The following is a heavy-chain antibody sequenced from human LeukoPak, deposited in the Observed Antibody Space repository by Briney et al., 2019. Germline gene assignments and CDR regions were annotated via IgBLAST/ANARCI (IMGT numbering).Heavy chain of an antibody. CDR1: GGTFSSYA. J-gene: IGHJ6*03. CDR3: AREAPSGSYYDSSGYSGYYYYMDV. D-gene: IGHD3-22*01. V-gene: IGHV1-69*05. Sequence: ASVKVSCKASGGTFSSYAISWVRQAPGQGLEWMGGIIPIFGTANYAQKFQGRVTITTDESTNTVYMELSSLRAEDTAVYYCAREAPSGSYYDSSGYSGYYYYMDVWGKGTTVTVSS. CDR2: IIPIFGTA.